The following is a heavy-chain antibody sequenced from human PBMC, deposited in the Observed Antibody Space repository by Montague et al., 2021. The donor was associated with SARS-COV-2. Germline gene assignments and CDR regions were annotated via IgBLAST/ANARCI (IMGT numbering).Heavy chain of an antibody. CDR2: INQRGST. CDR3: ARSGGGYIESYYLVDYYYGMDV. CDR1: GGSFSGYY. J-gene: IGHJ6*02. Sequence: SETLSLTCTVYGGSFSGYYCSWTRQRPGKGLEWIGEINQRGSTNYNPSLKSRVTISIDRSRNHFSLKLSSVTAADTAVDYCARSGGGYIESYYLVDYYYGMDVWGQGTTVTVSS. D-gene: IGHD1-26*01. V-gene: IGHV4-34*01.